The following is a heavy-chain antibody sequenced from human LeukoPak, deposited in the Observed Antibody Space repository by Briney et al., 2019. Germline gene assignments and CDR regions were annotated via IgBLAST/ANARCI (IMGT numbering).Heavy chain of an antibody. CDR2: IYHSGST. Sequence: SETLSLTCAVSGGSISSSNWWSWVRQPPGKGLEWIGEIYHSGSTNYNPSLKSRVTISVDKSKNQFSLKLSSVTAADTAVYYCARGPTGYSSGWYEWFDPWGQGTLVTVSS. J-gene: IGHJ5*02. CDR3: ARGPTGYSSGWYEWFDP. CDR1: GGSISSSNW. V-gene: IGHV4-4*02. D-gene: IGHD6-19*01.